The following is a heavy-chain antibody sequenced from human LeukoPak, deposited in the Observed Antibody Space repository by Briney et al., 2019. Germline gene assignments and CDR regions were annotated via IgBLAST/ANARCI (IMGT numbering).Heavy chain of an antibody. CDR3: ARDQWAATRTGGDYYYYYGMDV. D-gene: IGHD6-25*01. Sequence: SETLSLTCTVSGGFISSYYWSWIRQPPGKGLEWIGYIYYSGSTNYNPSLKSRVTISVDTSKNQFSLKLSSVTAADTAVNYCARDQWAATRTGGDYYYYYGMDVWGQGTTVTVSS. CDR1: GGFISSYY. J-gene: IGHJ6*02. V-gene: IGHV4-59*01. CDR2: IYYSGST.